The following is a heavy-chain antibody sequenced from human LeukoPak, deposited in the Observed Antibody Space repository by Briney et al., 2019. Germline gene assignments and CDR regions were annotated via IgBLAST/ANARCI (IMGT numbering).Heavy chain of an antibody. CDR3: ARVRPQYIAAWSWFDP. CDR1: GYTFTSYG. CDR2: ISAYNGNT. D-gene: IGHD6-13*01. Sequence: ASVKVSCKASGYTFTSYGISWVRQAPGQGREGMGWISAYNGNTNYAQKLQGRVTITTDTSTSTAYMQLRILRSDDTAVYYCARVRPQYIAAWSWFDPWGQGTLVTVSS. V-gene: IGHV1-18*01. J-gene: IGHJ5*02.